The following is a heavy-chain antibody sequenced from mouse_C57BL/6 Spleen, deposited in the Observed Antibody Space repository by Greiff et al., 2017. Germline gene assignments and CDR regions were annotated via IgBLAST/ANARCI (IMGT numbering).Heavy chain of an antibody. J-gene: IGHJ2*01. V-gene: IGHV5-16*01. CDR1: GFTFSDYY. CDR2: INYDGSST. D-gene: IGHD4-1*02. CDR3: ARALQLGGYFDY. Sequence: EVMLVESEGGLVQPGSSMKLSCTASGFTFSDYYMAWVRQVPEKGLEWVANINYDGSSTYYLDSLKSRFIISRDNAKNILYLQMSSLKSEETATYYCARALQLGGYFDYWGQGTTLTVSS.